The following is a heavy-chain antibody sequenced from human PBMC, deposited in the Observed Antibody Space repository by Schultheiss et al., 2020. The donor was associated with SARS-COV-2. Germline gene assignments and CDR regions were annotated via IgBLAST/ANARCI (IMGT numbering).Heavy chain of an antibody. D-gene: IGHD2-2*01. CDR2: IYYSGST. CDR1: GVSISSGGYY. CDR3: ARYQLPSVEAFDI. J-gene: IGHJ3*02. V-gene: IGHV4-61*08. Sequence: SETLSLTCTVSGVSISSGGYYWSWFRQLPGKGLEWIGYIYYSGSTNYNPSLKSRVTISVDTSKNQFSLKLSSVTAADTAVYYCARYQLPSVEAFDIWGQGTMVTVSS.